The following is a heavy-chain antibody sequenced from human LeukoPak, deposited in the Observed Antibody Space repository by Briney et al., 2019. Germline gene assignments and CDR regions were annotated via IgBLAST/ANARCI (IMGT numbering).Heavy chain of an antibody. Sequence: SETLSLTCTVSGYSISSGYYWGWIRQPPGKGLECIGSIDHSGSTSYNPSLQSRVTISVDTSKNQFSLKVSSVTAADTAVYYFARVPHCSSTTRCYLGGHHMDVWGKGTTVAVSS. CDR2: IDHSGST. J-gene: IGHJ6*03. CDR1: GYSISSGYY. V-gene: IGHV4-38-2*02. D-gene: IGHD2-2*01. CDR3: ARVPHCSSTTRCYLGGHHMDV.